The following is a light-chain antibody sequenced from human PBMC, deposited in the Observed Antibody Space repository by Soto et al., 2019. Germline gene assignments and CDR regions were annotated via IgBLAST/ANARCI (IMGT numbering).Light chain of an antibody. CDR3: QQYNIWPLWT. CDR1: ESVTSS. CDR2: AAS. J-gene: IGKJ1*01. Sequence: EIVMTQSPATLSVSPGERATVSCRASESVTSSLAWYQQKPGQPPRLLIYAASTRATDVPARFSGGGSETEFTLTISSLQSEDFAVYFCQQYNIWPLWTFGQGTKVDIK. V-gene: IGKV3-15*01.